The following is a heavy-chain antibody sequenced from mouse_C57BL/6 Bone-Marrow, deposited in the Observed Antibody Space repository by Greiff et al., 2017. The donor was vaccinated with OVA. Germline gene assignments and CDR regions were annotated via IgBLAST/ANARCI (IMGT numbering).Heavy chain of an antibody. J-gene: IGHJ3*01. Sequence: EVQVVESGPGLVKPSQSLSLTCSVTGYSITSGYYWNWIRQFPGNKLEWMGYISYDGSNNYNPSLKNRISITLDTSKNQFFLKLNSVTTEDTATYYCAEGTRAWFAYWGQGTLVTVSA. V-gene: IGHV3-6*01. D-gene: IGHD3-3*01. CDR1: GYSITSGYY. CDR3: AEGTRAWFAY. CDR2: ISYDGSN.